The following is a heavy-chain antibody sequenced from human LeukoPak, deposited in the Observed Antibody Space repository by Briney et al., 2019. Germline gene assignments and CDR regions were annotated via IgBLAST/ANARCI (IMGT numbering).Heavy chain of an antibody. CDR3: AKDIIPYSSSPPDY. J-gene: IGHJ4*02. CDR1: GFTFDDYT. D-gene: IGHD2-2*01. CDR2: ISWDGGST. Sequence: TGGSLRLSCAASGFTFDDYTMHWVRQAPGKGLEWVSLISWDGGSTYYADSVKGRFTISRDNSKNSLYLQMNSLRTEDTALYYCAKDIIPYSSSPPDYWGQGTLVTVSS. V-gene: IGHV3-43*01.